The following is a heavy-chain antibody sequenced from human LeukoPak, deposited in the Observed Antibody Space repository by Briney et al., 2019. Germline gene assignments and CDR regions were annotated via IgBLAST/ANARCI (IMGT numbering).Heavy chain of an antibody. CDR3: AKHYMGSSYNHGLDC. V-gene: IGHV4-61*09. D-gene: IGHD3-10*01. CDR1: GASISSTSYC. J-gene: IGHJ4*02. CDR2: IHTSGST. Sequence: PSETLSLTCTVSGASISSTSYCWGWIRQPAGKGLEWIGHIHTSGSTNYNPSLKSRVTISVDTSKNQFSLKLSSVTAADTALYYCAKHYMGSSYNHGLDCWGQGTLVTVSS.